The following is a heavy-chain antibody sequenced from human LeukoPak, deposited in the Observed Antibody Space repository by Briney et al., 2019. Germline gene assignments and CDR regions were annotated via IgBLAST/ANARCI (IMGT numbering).Heavy chain of an antibody. CDR2: IYYSGST. J-gene: IGHJ4*02. V-gene: IGHV4-59*01. CDR3: ARDYFGSGFFDY. Sequence: SETLSLTCTVSGVSISNYYWSWIRQPPGKGLEWIGYIYYSGSTNYNPSLQSRATISVDPSKSQFSLRLSFVTAADTAVYYCARDYFGSGFFDYWGQGILVTVSS. CDR1: GVSISNYY. D-gene: IGHD3-10*01.